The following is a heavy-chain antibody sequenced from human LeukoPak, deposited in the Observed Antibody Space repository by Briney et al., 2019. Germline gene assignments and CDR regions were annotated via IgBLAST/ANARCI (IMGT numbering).Heavy chain of an antibody. CDR3: AKEQARDIVATAPLDY. Sequence: PGGSLRLSRAASVFTLRSYGMHWVRHAPGKGLEWVADISYDGSNKYYADSVKGRFTISRDNSKNTLYLQMNSLRAEDTAVYYCAKEQARDIVATAPLDYWGQGTLVTVSS. CDR1: VFTLRSYG. CDR2: ISYDGSNK. J-gene: IGHJ4*02. D-gene: IGHD5-12*01. V-gene: IGHV3-30*18.